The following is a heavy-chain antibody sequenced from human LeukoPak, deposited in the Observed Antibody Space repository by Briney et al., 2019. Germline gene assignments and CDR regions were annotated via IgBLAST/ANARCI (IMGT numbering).Heavy chain of an antibody. Sequence: SETLSLTCAVSGGSISSGGYSWSWIRQPPGKGLEWIGYIYHSGSTYYNPSLKSRVTISVDTSKNQFSLKLSSVTAADTAVYYCAGQDGSGSRLYVRYNWFDPWGQGTLVTVSS. CDR1: GGSISSGGYS. CDR3: AGQDGSGSRLYVRYNWFDP. CDR2: IYHSGST. V-gene: IGHV4-30-2*01. D-gene: IGHD3-10*01. J-gene: IGHJ5*02.